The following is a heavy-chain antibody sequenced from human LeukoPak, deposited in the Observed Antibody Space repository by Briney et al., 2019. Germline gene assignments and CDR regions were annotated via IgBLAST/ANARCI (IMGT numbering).Heavy chain of an antibody. CDR1: GFTFSDYG. D-gene: IGHD6-13*01. V-gene: IGHV3-23*01. CDR2: ISGRGT. J-gene: IGHJ4*02. Sequence: GGTLRLSCAASGFTFSDYGMSWVRQAPGKGLEWVSDISGRGTFYADPVKGRFTISRDNSKNTVDLQMNSLRAEDTAVYYCASTHLYSSSWYVAQIDYWGQGTLVTVSS. CDR3: ASTHLYSSSWYVAQIDY.